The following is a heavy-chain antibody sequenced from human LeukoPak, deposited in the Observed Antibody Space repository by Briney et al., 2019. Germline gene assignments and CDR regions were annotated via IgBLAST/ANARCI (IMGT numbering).Heavy chain of an antibody. J-gene: IGHJ4*02. Sequence: GGSLRRSCAASGFTFSTYWVHWVRQAPGKGLVGVSRINSDGSSTSYADSVKGRFTISRDNAKNTLYLQMNSLRAEDTAVYYCVVDTPMALDSWGQGTLVTVSS. V-gene: IGHV3-74*01. CDR1: GFTFSTYW. CDR2: INSDGSST. CDR3: VVDTPMALDS. D-gene: IGHD5-18*01.